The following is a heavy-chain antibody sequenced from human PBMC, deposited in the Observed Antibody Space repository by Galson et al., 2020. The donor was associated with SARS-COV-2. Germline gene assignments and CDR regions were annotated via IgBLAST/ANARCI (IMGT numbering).Heavy chain of an antibody. D-gene: IGHD4-17*01. CDR1: GGSISTTSYF. CDR3: ARRGCTVTTQHFDL. V-gene: IGHV4-39*01. Sequence: SETLSLTCTVSGGSISTTSYFWGWIRQPPGKGLEWIGTTYYSGTTYYNPSLRSRVTISVDTSRNQFSLKLNSVTAADTAVYYCARRGCTVTTQHFDLWGRGTLVTVSS. CDR2: TYYSGTT. J-gene: IGHJ2*01.